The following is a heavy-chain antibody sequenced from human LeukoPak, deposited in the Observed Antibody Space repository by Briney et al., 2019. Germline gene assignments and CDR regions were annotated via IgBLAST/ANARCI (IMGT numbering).Heavy chain of an antibody. CDR2: ISSSSSYI. Sequence: GRSLRLSCAASGFTFSSYSMNWVRQAPGKGLEWVSSISSSSSYIYYADSVKGRFIISRDNAKNSLYLQMNSLRAEDTAVYYCARGDYYDSSGPDLFDYWGQGTLVTVSS. V-gene: IGHV3-21*01. J-gene: IGHJ4*02. CDR3: ARGDYYDSSGPDLFDY. D-gene: IGHD3-22*01. CDR1: GFTFSSYS.